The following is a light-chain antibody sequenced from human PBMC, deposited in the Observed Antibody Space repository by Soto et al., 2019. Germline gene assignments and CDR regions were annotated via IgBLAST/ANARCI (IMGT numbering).Light chain of an antibody. J-gene: IGLJ3*02. CDR2: GNN. V-gene: IGLV1-44*01. CDR3: ATWDDSLNGWV. CDR1: SSNIGSNT. Sequence: QSVLTQPPSASGTPGQTVAISCSGISSNIGSNTVNWYQQFPGTAPKLLIYGNNQRPSGVPDRLTGSKSDTSASLAISGLLSEDESDYYCATWDDSLNGWVFGGGTKLTVL.